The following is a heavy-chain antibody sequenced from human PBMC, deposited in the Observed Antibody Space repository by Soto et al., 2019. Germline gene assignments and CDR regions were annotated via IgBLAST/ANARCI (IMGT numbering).Heavy chain of an antibody. D-gene: IGHD5-18*01. CDR2: IGTAGDT. CDR1: GFTFSSYD. J-gene: IGHJ6*02. Sequence: EVQLVESGGGLVQPGGSLRLSCAASGFTFSSYDMHWVRQATGKGLEWVSAIGTAGDTYYPGSVKGRFTISRENAKNSLYLQMNSLRAGDTAVYYCARAAWIQSSYYYYGMDVWGQGTTVTVSS. CDR3: ARAAWIQSSYYYYGMDV. V-gene: IGHV3-13*04.